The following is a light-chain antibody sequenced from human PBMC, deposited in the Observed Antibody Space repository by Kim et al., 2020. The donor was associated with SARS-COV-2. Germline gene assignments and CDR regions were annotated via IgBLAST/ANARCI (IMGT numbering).Light chain of an antibody. J-gene: IGKJ2*02. Sequence: PGDRATLSCRASESVSNNYLAWYQQKPGQPPRLLIFGASSRATGIPDRFSGSGSGTDLTLTISRLEPEDFAVYHCQQYGSSPQCTFGQGTKLEI. CDR2: GAS. CDR3: QQYGSSPQCT. CDR1: ESVSNNY. V-gene: IGKV3-20*01.